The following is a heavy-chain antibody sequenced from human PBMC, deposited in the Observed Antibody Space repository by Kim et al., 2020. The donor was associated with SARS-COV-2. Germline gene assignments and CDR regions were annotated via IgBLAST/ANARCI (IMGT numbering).Heavy chain of an antibody. V-gene: IGHV3-30*03. CDR1: GFTFSSYG. J-gene: IGHJ4*02. CDR3: ATSFYNYYDILTTGDY. Sequence: GGSLRLSCAASGFTFSSYGMHWVRQAPGKGLEWVAVISYDGSNKYYADSVKGRFTISRDNSKNTLYLQMNSLRAEDTAVYYCATSFYNYYDILTTGDYWGQGTLVTVSS. D-gene: IGHD3-9*01. CDR2: ISYDGSNK.